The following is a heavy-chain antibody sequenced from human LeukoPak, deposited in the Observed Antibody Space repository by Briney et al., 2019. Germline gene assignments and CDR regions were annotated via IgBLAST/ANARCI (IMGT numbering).Heavy chain of an antibody. Sequence: GGSLRLSCAASGFTFSGYGMHWVRQAPGKGLEWVAVIWYDGSNKYYADSVKGRFTISRDNSKNTLYLQMNSLRAEDTAVYYCASQVYDFDAFDIWGQGTMVTVSS. CDR3: ASQVYDFDAFDI. V-gene: IGHV3-33*01. J-gene: IGHJ3*02. CDR2: IWYDGSNK. CDR1: GFTFSGYG. D-gene: IGHD3-3*01.